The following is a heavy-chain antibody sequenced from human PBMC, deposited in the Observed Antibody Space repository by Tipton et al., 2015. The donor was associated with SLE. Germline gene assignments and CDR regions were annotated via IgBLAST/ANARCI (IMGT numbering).Heavy chain of an antibody. CDR1: GGSFSGYY. V-gene: IGHV4-34*01. J-gene: IGHJ4*02. CDR3: AGGPLEEAVAGHFDY. D-gene: IGHD6-19*01. Sequence: TLSLTCAVYGGSFSGYYWSWIRQPPGKGLEWIGEINHSGSTNYNPSLKSRVTISVDTSKNQFSLKLSSVTAADTAVYYCAGGPLEEAVAGHFDYWGQGTLVTVSS. CDR2: INHSGST.